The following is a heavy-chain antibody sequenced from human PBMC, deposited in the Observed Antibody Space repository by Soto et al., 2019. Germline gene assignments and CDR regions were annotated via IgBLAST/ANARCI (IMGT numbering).Heavy chain of an antibody. CDR3: AKDLSPPGFTVVVPVASWY. J-gene: IGHJ4*01. V-gene: IGHV3-23*01. CDR1: GFTFSSYA. Sequence: PGGSLRLSCAASGFTFSSYAMSWVRQAPGKGLEWVSAISGSGGSTYYADSVKGRFTISRDNSKNTLYLQMNSLRAEDTAVYYCAKDLSPPGFTVVVPVASWYWGHGTLVTVSS. CDR2: ISGSGGST. D-gene: IGHD2-2*01.